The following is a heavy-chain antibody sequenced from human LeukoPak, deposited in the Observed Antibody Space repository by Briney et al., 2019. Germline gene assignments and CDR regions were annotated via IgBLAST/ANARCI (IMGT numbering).Heavy chain of an antibody. Sequence: PGGSLRLSCAASGFTFSNYAMSWVRQAPGRGLEWVSTISGSGGSTYYADSVKGRFTISRDNSKSTLYLQMNSLRAEDTAVYYCALVSWTSDYWGQGTLVTVSS. V-gene: IGHV3-23*01. CDR3: ALVSWTSDY. CDR1: GFTFSNYA. D-gene: IGHD3-9*01. CDR2: ISGSGGST. J-gene: IGHJ4*02.